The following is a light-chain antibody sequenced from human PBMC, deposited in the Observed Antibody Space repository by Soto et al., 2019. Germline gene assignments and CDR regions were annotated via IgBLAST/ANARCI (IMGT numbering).Light chain of an antibody. CDR2: EFN. CDR3: SSYAGSSNV. V-gene: IGLV2-8*01. CDR1: SSDVGGYNY. J-gene: IGLJ1*01. Sequence: ALTQPRSGCGSPGQRVAISCTGTSSDVGGYNYVSWYQQHPGKAPKLMINEFNKRPSGVPDRFSGSKSGNTASLTVSGLPAEDEAHYYCSSYAGSSNVFGTGTKVTVL.